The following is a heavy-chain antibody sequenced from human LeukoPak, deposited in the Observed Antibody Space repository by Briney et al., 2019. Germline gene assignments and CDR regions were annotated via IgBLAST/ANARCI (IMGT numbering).Heavy chain of an antibody. CDR2: VKQDGSEK. CDR3: ARQNIGIVGPTYYFDY. D-gene: IGHD1-26*01. V-gene: IGHV3-7*05. J-gene: IGHJ4*02. Sequence: GGSLRLSCAASGFTFSSYWMSWVRQAPGKGLEWVANVKQDGSEKYYVDSVKGRFTISRDNAKNSLYLQMNSLRAEDAAVYYCARQNIGIVGPTYYFDYWGQGTLVTVSS. CDR1: GFTFSSYW.